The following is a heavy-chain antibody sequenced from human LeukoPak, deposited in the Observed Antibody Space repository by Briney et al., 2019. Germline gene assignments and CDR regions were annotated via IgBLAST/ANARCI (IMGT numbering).Heavy chain of an antibody. D-gene: IGHD3-10*01. Sequence: GGSLRLSCAASGFTFSSYGMHWVRQAPGKGLEWVAVISYDGSNKYYADSVKGRFTISRDNSKNTLYLQMNSLRAEDTAVYYCASSGPMVRGVPYYFDYWGQGTLVTVSS. J-gene: IGHJ4*02. CDR2: ISYDGSNK. CDR1: GFTFSSYG. V-gene: IGHV3-33*05. CDR3: ASSGPMVRGVPYYFDY.